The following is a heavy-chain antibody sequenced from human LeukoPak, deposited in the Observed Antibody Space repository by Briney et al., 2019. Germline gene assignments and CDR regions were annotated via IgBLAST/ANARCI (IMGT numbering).Heavy chain of an antibody. V-gene: IGHV4-59*12. CDR3: ARMNYYGSGSLDY. CDR1: GGSISNYY. D-gene: IGHD3-10*01. J-gene: IGHJ4*02. CDR2: IYYSGST. Sequence: SETLSLTCTVSGGSISNYYWSWIRQPPGKGLEWIGYIYYSGSTNYNPSLKSRVTMSVDTSKNQFSLKLSSVTAADTAVYYCARMNYYGSGSLDYWGQGTLVTVSS.